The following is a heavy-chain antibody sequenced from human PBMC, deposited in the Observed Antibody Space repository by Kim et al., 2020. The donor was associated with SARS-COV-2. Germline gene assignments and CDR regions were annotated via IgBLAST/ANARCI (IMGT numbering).Heavy chain of an antibody. J-gene: IGHJ4*02. CDR1: GHFFTRDS. V-gene: IGHV1-3*01. CDR2: IDCGNGNT. D-gene: IGHD3-16*01. Sequence: ASVKVSCKTSGHFFTRDSIHWVRQAPGQGLEWMGGIDCGNGNTIYSQKFQRRVTFTTDTTASTAYMELSFLRSEDSAVYYCLGGFCFVYCGQRTLVIVSS. CDR3: LGGFCFVY.